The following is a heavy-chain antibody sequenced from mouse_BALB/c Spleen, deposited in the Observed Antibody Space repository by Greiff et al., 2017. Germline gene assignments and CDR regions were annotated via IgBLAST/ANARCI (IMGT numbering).Heavy chain of an antibody. CDR1: GYSITSDYA. Sequence: EVQLQQSGPGLVKPSQSLSLTCTVTGYSITSDYAWNWIRQLPGNKLEWMGYISYSGSTSYNPSLKSRISITRDTSKNQFFLQLNSVTTEDTATYYCAYYYGSSYAMDDWGQGTSVTVSS. CDR3: AYYYGSSYAMDD. CDR2: ISYSGST. D-gene: IGHD1-1*01. V-gene: IGHV3-2*02. J-gene: IGHJ4*01.